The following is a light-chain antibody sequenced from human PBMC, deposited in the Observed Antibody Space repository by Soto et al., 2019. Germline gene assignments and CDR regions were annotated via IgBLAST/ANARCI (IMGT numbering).Light chain of an antibody. CDR2: GAS. Sequence: EIVLTQSPGTLSLSPGERATLSCRASQTVTSRNLAWYQQKPGQAPRLLIYGASRRATGIPDRFSGSGSGTDFTLTISTLEPEDCAVFYCQQYGSSPRTFGQGTKVEIK. J-gene: IGKJ1*01. CDR3: QQYGSSPRT. V-gene: IGKV3-20*01. CDR1: QTVTSRN.